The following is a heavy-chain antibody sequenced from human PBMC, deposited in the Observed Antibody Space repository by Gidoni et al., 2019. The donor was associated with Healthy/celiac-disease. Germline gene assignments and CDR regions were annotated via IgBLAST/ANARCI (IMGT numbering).Heavy chain of an antibody. CDR2: IWYDGSNK. V-gene: IGHV3-33*01. Sequence: QVQLVESGGGVVQPGRSLRLSCAASGFTFSSYGMHWVRQAPGKGLELVAVIWYDGSNKYYADSVKGRFTISRDNSKNTLYLQMNSLRAEDTAVYYCARGRGEYYFDYWGQGTLVTVSS. CDR1: GFTFSSYG. J-gene: IGHJ4*02. CDR3: ARGRGEYYFDY.